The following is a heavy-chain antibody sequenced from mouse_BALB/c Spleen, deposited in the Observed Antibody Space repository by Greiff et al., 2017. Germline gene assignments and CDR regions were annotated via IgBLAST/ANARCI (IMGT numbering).Heavy chain of an antibody. CDR1: GFTFSSYG. CDR3: ARGGVYDGYYHFDY. CDR2: INSGGST. J-gene: IGHJ2*01. Sequence: EVQLVESGGGLVQPGGSLKLSCAASGFTFSSYGMSWVRQTPDKRLELVATINSGGSTYYPDSVKGRFTISRDNARNILYLQMSSLRSEDTAMYYCARGGVYDGYYHFDYWGQGTTLTVSS. D-gene: IGHD2-3*01. V-gene: IGHV5-6-5*01.